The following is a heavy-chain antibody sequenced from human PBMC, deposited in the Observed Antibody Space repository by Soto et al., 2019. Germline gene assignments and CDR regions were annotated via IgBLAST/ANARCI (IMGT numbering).Heavy chain of an antibody. J-gene: IGHJ4*02. CDR3: ARVFGSSSGEGLDY. V-gene: IGHV3-53*01. CDR1: GFAVSTNY. Sequence: EVQMVESGGGLSQPGGSLRLSCAASGFAVSTNYMTWVRQAPGKGLEWVSVLYSGGSTYYADSVKGRFTISRDDSNNTLYLQLNSLRPEDTAVYYCARVFGSSSGEGLDYWGQGTLVTVSS. D-gene: IGHD6-6*01. CDR2: LYSGGST.